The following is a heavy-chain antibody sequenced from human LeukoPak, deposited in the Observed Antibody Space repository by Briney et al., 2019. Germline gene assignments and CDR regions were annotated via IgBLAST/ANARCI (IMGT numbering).Heavy chain of an antibody. D-gene: IGHD1-26*01. V-gene: IGHV3-49*03. CDR3: TRLVVGASAFDI. J-gene: IGHJ3*02. Sequence: GGSLRLSCTASGFTFGDYAMSWFRQAPGKGLEWVGFIRSKAYGGTTEYAASVKGRFIISRDDSKSIAYLQMNSLKTEDTAVYYCTRLVVGASAFDIWGQGTMVTVSS. CDR2: IRSKAYGGTT. CDR1: GFTFGDYA.